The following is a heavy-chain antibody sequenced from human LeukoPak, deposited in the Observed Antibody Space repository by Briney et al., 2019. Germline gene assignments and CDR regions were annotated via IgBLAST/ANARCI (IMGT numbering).Heavy chain of an antibody. J-gene: IGHJ5*02. CDR3: ARDGDYGIVVGNWFDP. CDR1: GGSISSSSYY. CDR2: IYYSGST. Sequence: SETLSLTCTVSGGSISSSSYYWGWIRQPPGKGLGWIGSIYYSGSTYYNPSLKSRVTISVDTSKNQFSLKLSSVTAADTAVYYCARDGDYGIVVGNWFDPWGQGTLVTVSS. D-gene: IGHD2-2*01. V-gene: IGHV4-39*07.